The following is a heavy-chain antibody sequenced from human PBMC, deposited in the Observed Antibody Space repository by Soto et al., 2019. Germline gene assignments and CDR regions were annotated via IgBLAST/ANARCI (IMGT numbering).Heavy chain of an antibody. D-gene: IGHD1-26*01. CDR3: ASERSAQYFDF. J-gene: IGHJ4*01. Sequence: QVQLVQSGTVVQRRGSSVKVSCQASGGTFSSHGMAWVRQAPGQGLEWMGGIIPTFGTPTYAPKFQGRVTITADKSTNTAYMELSSLRSEDTGVYYCASERSAQYFDFWGHGTLINVSS. CDR1: GGTFSSHG. V-gene: IGHV1-69*06. CDR2: IIPTFGTP.